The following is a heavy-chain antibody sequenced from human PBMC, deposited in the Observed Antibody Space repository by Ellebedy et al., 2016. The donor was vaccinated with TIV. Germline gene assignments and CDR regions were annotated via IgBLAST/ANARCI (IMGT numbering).Heavy chain of an antibody. V-gene: IGHV4-34*01. D-gene: IGHD3-10*01. CDR2: INQSGGI. CDR1: GGSFTGYH. CDR3: ARGGFGEFKPYYYYGMDV. Sequence: MPSETLSLTCVVDGGSFTGYHWSWIRQPPGKGLEWIAEINQSGGIKYNPSLNSRVTVSLDKSKNQFSLRLTPVTAADTSVYYCARGGFGEFKPYYYYGMDVWGQGTTVTVSS. J-gene: IGHJ6*02.